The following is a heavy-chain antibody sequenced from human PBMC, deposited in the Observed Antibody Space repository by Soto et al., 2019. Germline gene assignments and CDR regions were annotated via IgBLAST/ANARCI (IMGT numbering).Heavy chain of an antibody. CDR1: GYTFTSYG. J-gene: IGHJ5*02. D-gene: IGHD6-19*01. Sequence: ASVKVSCKASGYTFTSYGISWVRQAPGQGLEWMGWISAYNGNTNYAQKLQGRVTMTTVTSTSTAYMELRGLRSDDTAVYYCARDTTSNSSGWPNWFDPWGQGTLVTVPQ. CDR3: ARDTTSNSSGWPNWFDP. CDR2: ISAYNGNT. V-gene: IGHV1-18*01.